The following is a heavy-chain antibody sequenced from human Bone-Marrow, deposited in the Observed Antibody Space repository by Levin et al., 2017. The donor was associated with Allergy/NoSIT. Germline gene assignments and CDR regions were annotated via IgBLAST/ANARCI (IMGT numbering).Heavy chain of an antibody. D-gene: IGHD2-15*01. CDR3: ARDGRVAATHTQGGPKNWFDP. V-gene: IGHV3-33*01. CDR2: IWYDGSNK. Sequence: LSLTCAASGFTFSSYGMHWVRQAPGKGLEWVAVIWYDGSNKYYADSVKGRFTISRDNSKNTLYLQMNSLRAEDTAVYYCARDGRVAATHTQGGPKNWFDPWGQGTLVTVSS. J-gene: IGHJ5*02. CDR1: GFTFSSYG.